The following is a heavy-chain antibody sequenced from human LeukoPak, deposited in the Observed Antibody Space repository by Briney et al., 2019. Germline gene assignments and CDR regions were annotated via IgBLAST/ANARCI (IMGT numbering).Heavy chain of an antibody. V-gene: IGHV3-48*03. CDR1: GFTFSSYE. CDR2: ISSSGSTI. Sequence: QPGGSLRLSCAASGFTFSSYEMNWVRQAPGKGLEWVSYISSSGSTIYYADSVKGRFTISRDNAKNSLYLQMNSLRAEDTAVYYCARESGYYGLGFDPWGQGTLVTVSS. CDR3: ARESGYYGLGFDP. J-gene: IGHJ5*02. D-gene: IGHD3-10*01.